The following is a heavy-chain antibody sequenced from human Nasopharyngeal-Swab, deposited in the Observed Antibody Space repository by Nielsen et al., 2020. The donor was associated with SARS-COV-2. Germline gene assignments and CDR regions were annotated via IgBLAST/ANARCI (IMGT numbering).Heavy chain of an antibody. V-gene: IGHV1-2*06. CDR3: ARRGSGYKAFPFDY. CDR1: GYTFTGYY. Sequence: ASVKVSCKASGYTFTGYYMHWVRQAPGQGLEWMGRINPNSGGTNYAQKFQGRVTMTRDTSISTAYMELSSLRSEDTAVYYCARRGSGYKAFPFDYWGQGTLVTVSS. CDR2: INPNSGGT. J-gene: IGHJ4*02. D-gene: IGHD3-22*01.